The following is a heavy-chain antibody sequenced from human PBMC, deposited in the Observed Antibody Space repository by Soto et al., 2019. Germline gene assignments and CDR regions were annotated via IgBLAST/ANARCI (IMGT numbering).Heavy chain of an antibody. D-gene: IGHD2-2*01. CDR1: GYTFTSYG. V-gene: IGHV1-18*01. CDR3: ARDRQYCSSTSCYVYFDY. J-gene: IGHJ4*02. CDR2: ISAYNGNT. Sequence: ASVKVSCKASGYTFTSYGISWVRQAPGQGLEWMGWISAYNGNTNYAQKLQGRVTMTTDTSTSTAYMELRSLRFDDTAVYYCARDRQYCSSTSCYVYFDYWGQGTLVTVSS.